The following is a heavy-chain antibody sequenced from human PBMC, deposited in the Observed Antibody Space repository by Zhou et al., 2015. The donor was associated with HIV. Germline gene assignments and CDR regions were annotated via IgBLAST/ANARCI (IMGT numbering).Heavy chain of an antibody. Sequence: QVQLVQSGAEVKKPGSSVKVSCKASGGTFSSYAISWVRQAPGQGLEWMGGIIPIFGTANYAQKFQGRVTITADESTSTAYMELSSLRSDDTAVYYCARVYYDSSGYPDTFDPWGQGTLVTVSS. CDR1: GGTFSSYA. J-gene: IGHJ5*02. D-gene: IGHD3-22*01. V-gene: IGHV1-69*12. CDR3: ARVYYDSSGYPDTFDP. CDR2: IIPIFGTA.